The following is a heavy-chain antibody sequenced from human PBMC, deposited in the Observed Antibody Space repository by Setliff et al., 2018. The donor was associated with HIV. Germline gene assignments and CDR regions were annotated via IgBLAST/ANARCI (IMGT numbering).Heavy chain of an antibody. V-gene: IGHV4-31*03. CDR1: GGSISSGGYY. CDR2: IYYSGST. J-gene: IGHJ4*02. CDR3: ARVAWKQLWLGYFDY. D-gene: IGHD5-18*01. Sequence: TLSLTCTVSGGSISSGGYYWSWIRQHPGKGLEWIGYIYYSGSTYHNPSLKSRVTMSVDTSKNQFSLKLSSVTAADTAVYHCARVAWKQLWLGYFDYWGQGTLVTVSS.